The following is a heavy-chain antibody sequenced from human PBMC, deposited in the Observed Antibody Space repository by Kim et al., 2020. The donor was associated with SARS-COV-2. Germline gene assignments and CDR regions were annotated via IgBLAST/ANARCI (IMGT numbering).Heavy chain of an antibody. J-gene: IGHJ4*02. Sequence: GGSLRLSCAASGFTFSSYDMHWVRQATGKGLEWVSAIGTAGDTYYPGSVKGRFTISRENAKNSLYLQMNSRRAGDTAVYYCARGRSITGTRVYYFGYWGQGTLVTVSS. V-gene: IGHV3-13*01. D-gene: IGHD1-20*01. CDR3: ARGRSITGTRVYYFGY. CDR1: GFTFSSYD. CDR2: IGTAGDT.